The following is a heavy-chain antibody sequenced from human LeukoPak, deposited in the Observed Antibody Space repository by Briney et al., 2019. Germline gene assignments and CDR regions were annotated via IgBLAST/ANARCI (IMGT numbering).Heavy chain of an antibody. CDR1: GFIFSNYG. V-gene: IGHV3-30*02. D-gene: IGHD6-13*01. CDR3: AKGDSN. CDR2: IPKDGINK. Sequence: GESLRLSCTTSGFIFSNYGFHWVRQAPGKGLEWVALIRNDIPKDGINKYYADSVRGRFTISRDNSKNTVYLQMNSLRVADTAMYYRAKGDSNWGQGTLVTVSS. J-gene: IGHJ4*02.